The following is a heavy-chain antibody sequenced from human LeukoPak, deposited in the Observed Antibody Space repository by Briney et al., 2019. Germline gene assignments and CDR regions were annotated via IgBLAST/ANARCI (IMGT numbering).Heavy chain of an antibody. CDR3: ARGPWQDIVVVPAAMGGMDV. D-gene: IGHD2-2*01. Sequence: GGSLRLSCAASGFTFSSYAMHWVRQAPGKGLEYVSAISSNGGSTYYANSVKGRFTISRDNSKNTLYLQMGSPRAEDMAVYYCARGPWQDIVVVPAAMGGMDVWGQGTTVTVSS. J-gene: IGHJ6*02. CDR1: GFTFSSYA. CDR2: ISSNGGST. V-gene: IGHV3-64*01.